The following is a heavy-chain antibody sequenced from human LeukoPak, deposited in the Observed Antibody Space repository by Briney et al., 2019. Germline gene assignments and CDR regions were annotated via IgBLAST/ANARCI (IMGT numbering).Heavy chain of an antibody. Sequence: GGSLRLSCAASVFTFSSYAMTWVRQAPGEGLEWVSSISSSGSYTYYADSVKGRFTMSRDNSRNTLYLQMSSLRVEDTALYYCAKDLSGSWQFDPWGQGTLVTVSS. CDR1: VFTFSSYA. D-gene: IGHD1-26*01. CDR3: AKDLSGSWQFDP. V-gene: IGHV3-23*01. J-gene: IGHJ5*02. CDR2: ISSSGSYT.